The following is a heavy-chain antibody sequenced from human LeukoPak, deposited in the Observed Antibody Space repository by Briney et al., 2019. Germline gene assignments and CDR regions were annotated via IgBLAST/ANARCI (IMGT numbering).Heavy chain of an antibody. V-gene: IGHV4-31*03. CDR2: IYYSGST. J-gene: IGHJ4*02. D-gene: IGHD3-9*01. CDR3: AREGLLRYFDY. CDR1: GGSISSGGYY. Sequence: SETLSLTCTVSGGSISSGGYYWSWIRQHPGKGLGWIGYIYYSGSTYYNPSLKSRVTISVDTSKNQFSLKLSSVTAADTAVYYCAREGLLRYFDYWGQGTLVTVSS.